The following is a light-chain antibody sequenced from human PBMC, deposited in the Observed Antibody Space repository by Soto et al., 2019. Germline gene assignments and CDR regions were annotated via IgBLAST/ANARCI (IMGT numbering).Light chain of an antibody. CDR1: QSVSSN. Sequence: ENVLTQSPATLSLSPGGRATLSCGASQSVSSNLAWHQQKPGQAPRILMYDASTRATGIPARFSGSGSGTDFTLTISRLEPEDFAVYYCQQYGSSPRTFGQGTKVDIK. J-gene: IGKJ1*01. V-gene: IGKV3D-20*01. CDR3: QQYGSSPRT. CDR2: DAS.